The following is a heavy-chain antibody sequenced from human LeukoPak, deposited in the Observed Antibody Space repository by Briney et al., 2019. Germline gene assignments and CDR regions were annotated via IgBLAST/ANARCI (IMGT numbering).Heavy chain of an antibody. J-gene: IGHJ6*03. CDR2: MKQDGSEK. V-gene: IGHV3-7*01. D-gene: IGHD5-12*01. CDR3: ARGGYSGSDPNYFYYYYMDV. CDR1: GFTFPSYW. Sequence: GGSLRLSCAASGFTFPSYWMTWVRQAPGKGLEWVANMKQDGSEKYYVDSVKGRFTSSRDNAKKSLYLQMNSLRAKDTAVYYCARGGYSGSDPNYFYYYYMDVWGKGTTVTVSS.